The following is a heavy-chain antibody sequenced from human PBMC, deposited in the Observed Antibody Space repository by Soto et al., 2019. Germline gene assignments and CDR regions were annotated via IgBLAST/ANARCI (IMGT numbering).Heavy chain of an antibody. J-gene: IGHJ6*02. CDR2: IWYDGSNK. Sequence: QVQLVESGGGVVQPGRSLRLSCAASGFTFSSYGMHWVRQAPGKGLEWVAVIWYDGSNKYYADSVKGRFTISRDNSKNTLYLQMNSLRDEDTAVYYCARDLSSSSWYIRYYYGMDVWGQGTTVTVSS. CDR1: GFTFSSYG. V-gene: IGHV3-33*01. CDR3: ARDLSSSSWYIRYYYGMDV. D-gene: IGHD6-13*01.